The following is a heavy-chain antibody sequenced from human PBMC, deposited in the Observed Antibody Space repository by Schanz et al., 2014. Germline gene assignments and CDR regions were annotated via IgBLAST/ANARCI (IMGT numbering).Heavy chain of an antibody. V-gene: IGHV3-15*01. J-gene: IGHJ6*03. Sequence: EVQLVASGGGLVKPGGSLRLSCATSGFTLNNAWMNWVRQAPGKGLQWVARIKSKTDGGTRDYAAPVKGRFTISRDNSKNTLYLQMKSLRAEDTAVYYCARVKYCTITRCYRTETEGIYYMDVWGKGTTVTVSS. CDR3: ARVKYCTITRCYRTETEGIYYMDV. CDR1: GFTLNNAW. CDR2: IKSKTDGGTR. D-gene: IGHD2-2*01.